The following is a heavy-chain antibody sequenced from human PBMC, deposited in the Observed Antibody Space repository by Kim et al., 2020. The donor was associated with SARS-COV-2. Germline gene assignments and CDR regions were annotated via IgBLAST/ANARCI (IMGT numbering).Heavy chain of an antibody. CDR2: INLSGST. CDR3: ARAGQRVVPAALGIFYTKYDYCSDV. V-gene: IGHV4-34*01. CDR1: GGSFSGYY. D-gene: IGHD2-2*01. J-gene: IGHJ6*01. Sequence: SETLSLTCAVYGGSFSGYYWSWFRQPPGKVLEWIGEINLSGSTNYNPSLKSRVTISVDTSKAQFSLKLSSVTAADTAVYYCARAGQRVVPAALGIFYTKYDYCSDVWGQGTTGTVSS.